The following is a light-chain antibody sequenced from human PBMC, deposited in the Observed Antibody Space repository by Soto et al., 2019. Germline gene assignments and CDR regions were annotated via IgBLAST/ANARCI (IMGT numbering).Light chain of an antibody. CDR3: QPYNNWPLT. V-gene: IGKV3-15*01. CDR1: QGIGDP. Sequence: EVVMRQSPATLSVYPGAVATLSCRASQGIGDPLAWYQHQPCQTPRLLIYDTSTRATGVPTRFSGSRSGAEFTLTINSLQSEDFAVYYCQPYNNWPLTFGGGTKVEIK. J-gene: IGKJ4*01. CDR2: DTS.